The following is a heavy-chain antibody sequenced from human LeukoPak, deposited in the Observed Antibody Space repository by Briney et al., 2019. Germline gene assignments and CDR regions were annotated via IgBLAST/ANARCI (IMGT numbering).Heavy chain of an antibody. V-gene: IGHV4-30-4*01. Sequence: SQTLSLTCTVSGGSISSGDYYRSWIRQPPGKGLEWIGYIYHSGSTYYNPSLKSRVTISVDTSKNQFSLKLSSVTAADTAVYYCARGRYYYGSGSPPFDPWGQGTLVTVSS. J-gene: IGHJ5*02. CDR3: ARGRYYYGSGSPPFDP. D-gene: IGHD3-10*01. CDR1: GGSISSGDYY. CDR2: IYHSGST.